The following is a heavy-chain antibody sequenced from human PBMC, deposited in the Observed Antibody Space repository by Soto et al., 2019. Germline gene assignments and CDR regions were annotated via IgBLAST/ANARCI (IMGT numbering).Heavy chain of an antibody. CDR1: GFTFSSYG. J-gene: IGHJ4*02. CDR2: ISYDGSNK. D-gene: IGHD2-2*02. V-gene: IGHV3-30*18. CDR3: AKDDGAAIVY. Sequence: GGSLRLSCAASGFTFSSYGMHWVRQAPGKGLEWVAVISYDGSNKYYADSVKGRFTISRDNSKNTLYLQMNSLRAEDTAVYYCAKDDGAAIVYWGQGTLVTVSS.